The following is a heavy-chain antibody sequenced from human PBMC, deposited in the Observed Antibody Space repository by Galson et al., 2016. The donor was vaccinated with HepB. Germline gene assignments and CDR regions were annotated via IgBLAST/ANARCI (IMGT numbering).Heavy chain of an antibody. J-gene: IGHJ4*02. CDR1: GFTFSRYW. CDR3: AGSIGATAPLDY. D-gene: IGHD6-25*01. V-gene: IGHV3-74*01. Sequence: SLRLSCAASGFTFSRYWMHWIRQAPGKGLVWVPRVNSDGGSTAYAGSVKGRFSITRDNIKNMLYLEMSSLRAEDTAVYYCAGSIGATAPLDYWGQGTLLTVAS. CDR2: VNSDGGST.